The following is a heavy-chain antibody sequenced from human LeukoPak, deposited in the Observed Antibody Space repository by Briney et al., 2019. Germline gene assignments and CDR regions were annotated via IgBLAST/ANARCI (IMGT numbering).Heavy chain of an antibody. D-gene: IGHD3-22*01. Sequence: ASVKVSCKASGYTFTSYGISWVRQAPGQGLEWMGWISAYNGNTNYAQKLQGRVTMTTDTSTSTAYMELRSLRSDDTAVYYCARGEIPHYYDSSGYYSYFDYWGQGTLVTVSS. V-gene: IGHV1-18*01. J-gene: IGHJ4*02. CDR2: ISAYNGNT. CDR3: ARGEIPHYYDSSGYYSYFDY. CDR1: GYTFTSYG.